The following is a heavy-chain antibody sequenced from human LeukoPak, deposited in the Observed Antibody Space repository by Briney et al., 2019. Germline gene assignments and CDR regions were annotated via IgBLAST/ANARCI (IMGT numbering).Heavy chain of an antibody. CDR3: ARGPYYDFWSGYYSLGY. Sequence: GGSLRLSCAASGFTFSSYAMHWVRQAPGKGLEWVAVISYDGSNKYYADSVKGRFTISRDNSKNTLYLQMNSLRAEDTAVYYCARGPYYDFWSGYYSLGYWGQGTLVTVSS. V-gene: IGHV3-30-3*01. CDR2: ISYDGSNK. J-gene: IGHJ4*02. D-gene: IGHD3-3*01. CDR1: GFTFSSYA.